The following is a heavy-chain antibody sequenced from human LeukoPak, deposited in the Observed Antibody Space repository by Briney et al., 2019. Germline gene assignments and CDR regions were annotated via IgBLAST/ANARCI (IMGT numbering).Heavy chain of an antibody. CDR3: AKDGLWFGDLTYFDY. CDR2: ISSDGSNK. Sequence: GGSLRFSCAASGFTFSNYGMHWVRQAPGKGLEWVAVISSDGSNKYYADSVKGRFTISRDNSKNTLFLQMNSLRAEDTAVYYCAKDGLWFGDLTYFDYWGQGTLVTVSS. CDR1: GFTFSNYG. J-gene: IGHJ4*02. V-gene: IGHV3-30*18. D-gene: IGHD3-10*01.